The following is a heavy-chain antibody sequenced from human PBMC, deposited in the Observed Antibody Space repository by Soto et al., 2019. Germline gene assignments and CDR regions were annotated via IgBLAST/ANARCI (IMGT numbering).Heavy chain of an antibody. J-gene: IGHJ6*02. CDR3: ARGPPGLAHYYGMDV. V-gene: IGHV1-8*02. CDR2: INPNSGGT. CDR1: GYTFTGYY. Sequence: QVQLVQSGAEVKKPGASVKVSCKASGYTFTGYYMHWVRQAPGQGLEWMGWINPNSGGTGYAQKFQGRVTMTRNTSISTAYMELSSLRSEDTAVYYCARGPPGLAHYYGMDVWGQGTTVTVSS.